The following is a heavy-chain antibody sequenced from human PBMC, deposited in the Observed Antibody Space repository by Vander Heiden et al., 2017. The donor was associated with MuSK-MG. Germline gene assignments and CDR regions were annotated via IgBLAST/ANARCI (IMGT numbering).Heavy chain of an antibody. D-gene: IGHD5-12*01. CDR2: IDWDDDK. Sequence: QVTLKESGPALVKPTQTLTLTCTFSGFSLSTSGMRVSWIRQPPGKALEWLARIDWDDDKFYSTALKTRLTISKDTSKNQVVLTMTNMDPVDTATYYCTLSRDGYNILDYWGQGTRVTVSS. CDR1: GFSLSTSGMR. CDR3: TLSRDGYNILDY. J-gene: IGHJ4*02. V-gene: IGHV2-70*04.